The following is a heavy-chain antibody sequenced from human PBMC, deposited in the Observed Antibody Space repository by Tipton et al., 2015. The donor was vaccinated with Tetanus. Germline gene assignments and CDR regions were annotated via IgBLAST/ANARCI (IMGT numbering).Heavy chain of an antibody. D-gene: IGHD1-26*01. V-gene: IGHV3-33*01. CDR1: GFTFSSYG. CDR2: IWYDGSNK. CDR3: ARAVAILGGAFDI. Sequence: SLRLSCAASGFTFSSYGMHWVRQAPGKGLEWVAVIWYDGSNKYYADSVKGRFTISRDSSKNTLYLQMNGLRAEDTAVYYCARAVAILGGAFDIWGQGTMVTVSS. J-gene: IGHJ3*02.